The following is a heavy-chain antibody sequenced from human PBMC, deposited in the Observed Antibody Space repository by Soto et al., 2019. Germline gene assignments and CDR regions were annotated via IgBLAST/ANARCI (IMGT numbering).Heavy chain of an antibody. J-gene: IGHJ3*02. V-gene: IGHV5-51*01. CDR3: ARRTRSTHYDFCRYNAPDAFDI. Sequence: PGESLKISCKGSGYSFTSYWIGWVRQMPGKGLEWMGIIYPGDSDTRYSPSFQGQVTISADKSISTAYLQWSSLKASDTAMYYCARRTRSTHYDFCRYNAPDAFDIWVQGTMVTVSS. CDR2: IYPGDSDT. CDR1: GYSFTSYW. D-gene: IGHD3-3*01.